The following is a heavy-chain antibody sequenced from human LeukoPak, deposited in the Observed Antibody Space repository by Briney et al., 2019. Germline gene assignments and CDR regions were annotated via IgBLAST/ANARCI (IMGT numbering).Heavy chain of an antibody. CDR1: GYTFTSYG. CDR3: SLGYCSGGSCYYDY. CDR2: ISAYNGNT. J-gene: IGHJ4*02. V-gene: IGHV1-18*04. D-gene: IGHD2-15*01. Sequence: GASVKVSCKASGYTFTSYGISWVRQAPGQGLEWMGWISAYNGNTNYAQKLQGRVTMTTDTSTSTAYMELRRLRSDDTAVYYCSLGYCSGGSCYYDYWGQGTLVTVSS.